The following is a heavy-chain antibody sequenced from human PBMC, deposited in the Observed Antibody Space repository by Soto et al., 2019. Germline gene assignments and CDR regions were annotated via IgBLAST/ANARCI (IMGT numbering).Heavy chain of an antibody. D-gene: IGHD3-3*02. CDR3: ARVGFLEWFLDY. CDR2: IYYSGST. V-gene: IGHV4-59*01. J-gene: IGHJ4*02. CDR1: GGSISSYY. Sequence: SETLSLTCTVSGGSISSYYWSWIRQPPGKGLEWIGYIYYSGSTNYNPSLKSRVTISVDTSKNQFSLKLSSVTAADTAVYYCARVGFLEWFLDYWGQGTLVTVSS.